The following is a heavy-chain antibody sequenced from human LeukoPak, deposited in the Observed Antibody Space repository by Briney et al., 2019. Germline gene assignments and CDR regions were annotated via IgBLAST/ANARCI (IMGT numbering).Heavy chain of an antibody. V-gene: IGHV3-48*03. CDR1: GFDFNIYE. Sequence: GGSLRLSCAASGFDFNIYEMNRVRQAPGKGLEWVSYISADGATIYYADSVKGRFTISRDNMKSSLFLQMSSLGAEDTAVYYCAGSRYPEPQDLNYWGQGTLVIVS. CDR3: AGSRYPEPQDLNY. D-gene: IGHD3-10*01. CDR2: ISADGATI. J-gene: IGHJ4*02.